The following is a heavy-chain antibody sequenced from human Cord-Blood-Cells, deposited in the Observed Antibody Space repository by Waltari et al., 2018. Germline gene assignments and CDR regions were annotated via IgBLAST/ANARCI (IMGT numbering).Heavy chain of an antibody. CDR3: AREENWVSGFDP. V-gene: IGHV1-69*01. D-gene: IGHD7-27*01. CDR1: GGTFRSYA. Sequence: QVQLVQSGAEVKKPGSSVKVSCKASGGTFRSYAISWVRQAPGQGLEWMGGTSPNFGTANCAQKFEGRVTSTADESASTAYIERRSLRSEDTAVYYCAREENWVSGFDPWGQGTLVTVSS. CDR2: TSPNFGTA. J-gene: IGHJ5*02.